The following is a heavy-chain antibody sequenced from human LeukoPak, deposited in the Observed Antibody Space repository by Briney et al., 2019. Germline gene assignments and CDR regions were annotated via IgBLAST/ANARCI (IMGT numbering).Heavy chain of an antibody. Sequence: SETLSLTCSVSGDSITSRNWWTWVRQTPEKGLEWIGEIYHTGSTNYNPSVEGRVTISIGKSKNQFSLMLNSVTAADTALYYCARGMWFDTLFSAFDVWGQGTMVSVSS. CDR1: GDSITSRNW. CDR2: IYHTGST. V-gene: IGHV4-4*02. J-gene: IGHJ3*01. D-gene: IGHD3-10*01. CDR3: ARGMWFDTLFSAFDV.